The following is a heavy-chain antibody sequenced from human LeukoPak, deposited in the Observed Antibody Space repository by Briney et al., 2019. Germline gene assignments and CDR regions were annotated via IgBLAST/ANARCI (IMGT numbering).Heavy chain of an antibody. CDR1: GFTFDDYA. CDR2: ISWNSGSI. Sequence: GGSLRLSCAASGFTFDDYAMHWVRQAPGKGLEWVSGISWNSGSIGYADSVKGRFTISRDNSKNTLYLQMNSLRAEDTAVYYCAKLPNTLAARQYFDYWGQGTLVTVSS. D-gene: IGHD6-6*01. V-gene: IGHV3-9*01. J-gene: IGHJ4*02. CDR3: AKLPNTLAARQYFDY.